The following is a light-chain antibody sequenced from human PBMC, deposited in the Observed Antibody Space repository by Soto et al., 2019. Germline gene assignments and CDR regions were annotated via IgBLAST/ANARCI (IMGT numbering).Light chain of an antibody. CDR1: QSLLNRNGHNY. Sequence: VMTQSPLSLPVTPGEPASISCRSSQSLLNRNGHNYLDWYLQKPGQSPPLLIYLGSNRASGVPARVSGSGSGTDFTLKISRVEAEDVWVYYCMQPLQIPHTFGQGTKLEIK. V-gene: IGKV2-28*01. CDR3: MQPLQIPHT. CDR2: LGS. J-gene: IGKJ2*01.